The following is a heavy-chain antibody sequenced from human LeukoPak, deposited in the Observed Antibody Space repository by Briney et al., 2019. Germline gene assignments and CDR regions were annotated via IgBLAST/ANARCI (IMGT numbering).Heavy chain of an antibody. J-gene: IGHJ4*02. CDR1: GFTFSSYG. V-gene: IGHV3-33*01. D-gene: IGHD5-12*01. CDR3: ARDGPPVATGNFDY. CDR2: IWYDGSNK. Sequence: GGSLRLSCAASGFTFSSYGMHWVRQAPDKGLEWVAVIWYDGSNKYYADSVKGRFTISRDNSKNTLYLQMNSLRAEDTAVYYCARDGPPVATGNFDYWGQGTLVTVSS.